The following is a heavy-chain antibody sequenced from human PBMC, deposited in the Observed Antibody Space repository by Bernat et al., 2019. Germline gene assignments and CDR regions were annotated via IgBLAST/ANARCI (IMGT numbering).Heavy chain of an antibody. D-gene: IGHD3-3*01. Sequence: QVQLVQSGAEVKKPGASVKVSCKASGYTFTSYGISWVRQAPGQGLEWMGWISAYNGNTNYAQKLQGRVTITTDTSTSTAYMELRSLRSDDTAVYYYAGVGDYDFWSGRRKNAFDIWGQGTMVTVSS. CDR2: ISAYNGNT. V-gene: IGHV1-18*01. J-gene: IGHJ3*02. CDR3: AGVGDYDFWSGRRKNAFDI. CDR1: GYTFTSYG.